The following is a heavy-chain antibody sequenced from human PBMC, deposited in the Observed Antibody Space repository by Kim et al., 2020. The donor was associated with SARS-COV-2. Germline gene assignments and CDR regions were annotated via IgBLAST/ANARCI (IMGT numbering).Heavy chain of an antibody. D-gene: IGHD6-19*01. V-gene: IGHV1-69*01. Sequence: YAQMCQGRVTITADESTSTAYMELSSLRSEDTAVYYCARGRYSSARYFDYWGQGTLVTVSS. J-gene: IGHJ4*02. CDR3: ARGRYSSARYFDY.